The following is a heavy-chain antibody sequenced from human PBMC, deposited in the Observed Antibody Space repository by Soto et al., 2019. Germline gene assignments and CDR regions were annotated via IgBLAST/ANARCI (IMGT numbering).Heavy chain of an antibody. CDR1: GYTFTSEY. Sequence: ASVKVSCKASGYTFTSEYIHWVRQAPGQGLEWMGIINPSTGSTSYAQKFRGRVTMTRDTSASTAYMELSSLRSEDTAVYYCASANWNGAYDYYSRMGVWGQGSTVTVSS. CDR2: INPSTGST. CDR3: ASANWNGAYDYYSRMGV. J-gene: IGHJ6*02. D-gene: IGHD1-1*01. V-gene: IGHV1-46*01.